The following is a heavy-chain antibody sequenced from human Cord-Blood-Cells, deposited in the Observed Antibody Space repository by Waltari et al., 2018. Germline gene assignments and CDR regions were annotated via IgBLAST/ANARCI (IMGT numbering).Heavy chain of an antibody. CDR1: GYTFTSYD. Sequence: QVQLVQSGAEVKKPGASVKVSCKASGYTFTSYDINWVRQATGQGLEGRGWMNPHSGNTGYAQKFQGRVTMTRNTSISTAYMELSSLRSEDTAVYYCARGVGARGGDAFDIWGQGTMVTVSS. J-gene: IGHJ3*02. D-gene: IGHD1-26*01. CDR3: ARGVGARGGDAFDI. CDR2: MNPHSGNT. V-gene: IGHV1-8*01.